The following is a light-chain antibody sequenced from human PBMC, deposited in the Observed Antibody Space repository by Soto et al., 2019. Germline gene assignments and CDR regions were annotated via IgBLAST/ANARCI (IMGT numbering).Light chain of an antibody. J-gene: IGKJ4*01. CDR3: QQYDVWLRLN. CDR1: QSVNIY. V-gene: IGKV3-15*01. Sequence: EIVMTQSPATLSVSPGERATLSCRASQSVNIYLAWYQQKPGQAPRLLTLGASSRATGIPARFSGSESGSEFNLTISSPQTKVFEVYFSQQYDVWLRLNFVGGTTVEI. CDR2: GAS.